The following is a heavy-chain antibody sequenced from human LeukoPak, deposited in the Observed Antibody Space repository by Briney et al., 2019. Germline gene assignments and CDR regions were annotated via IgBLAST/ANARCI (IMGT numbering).Heavy chain of an antibody. CDR3: ARHFSSSGWYPKEFDY. D-gene: IGHD6-19*01. CDR2: IYYSGST. V-gene: IGHV4-39*01. J-gene: IGHJ4*02. CDR1: GGSISSSSYY. Sequence: SETLSLTCTVSGGSISSSSYYWGWIRQPPGKGLEGIGIIYYSGSTYYNPSLKSRVTISVDTSKNQFSLKLSSVTAADTAVYYCARHFSSSGWYPKEFDYWGQGTLVTVSS.